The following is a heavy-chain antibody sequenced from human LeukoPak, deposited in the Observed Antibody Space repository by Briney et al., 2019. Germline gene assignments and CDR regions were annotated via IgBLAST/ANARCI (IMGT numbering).Heavy chain of an antibody. D-gene: IGHD6-19*01. V-gene: IGHV1-2*06. Sequence: GASVKVSCKASGYTFTAYYMHWVRQAPGQGLEWMGRINPNSGGTNYAQKFQGRVTMTRDTSSNTAYMEVSRLRSDDTAIYYCARDHYSSGSLDPWGQGTLVTVSS. J-gene: IGHJ5*02. CDR2: INPNSGGT. CDR3: ARDHYSSGSLDP. CDR1: GYTFTAYY.